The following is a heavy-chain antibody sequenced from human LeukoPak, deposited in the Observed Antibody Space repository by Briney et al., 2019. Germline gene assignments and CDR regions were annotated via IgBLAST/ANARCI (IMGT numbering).Heavy chain of an antibody. CDR2: IYRDDST. Sequence: GGSLRLSCAASGFAVSRNYMSWVRQAPGKGLEWVSEIYRDDSTYYAASVKGRFSIFRDNSKNTVYLQMNSLSADDTAVYYCARELREHGVFDTWGQGTMVTVSS. CDR1: GFAVSRNY. CDR3: ARELREHGVFDT. J-gene: IGHJ3*02. V-gene: IGHV3-53*01. D-gene: IGHD1/OR15-1a*01.